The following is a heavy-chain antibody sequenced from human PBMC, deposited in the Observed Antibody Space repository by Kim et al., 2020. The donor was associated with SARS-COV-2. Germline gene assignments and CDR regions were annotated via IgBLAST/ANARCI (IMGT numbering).Heavy chain of an antibody. CDR1: GFTFSSYA. J-gene: IGHJ3*02. CDR3: AKDRSITIIVLVSYDAFDI. V-gene: IGHV3-23*01. CDR2: ISGSGGST. D-gene: IGHD3-22*01. Sequence: GGSLRLSCAASGFTFSSYAMSWVRQAPGKGLEWVSAISGSGGSTYYADSVKGRFTISRDNSKNTLYLQMNSLRAEDTAVYYCAKDRSITIIVLVSYDAFDICGQGTMGTLSS.